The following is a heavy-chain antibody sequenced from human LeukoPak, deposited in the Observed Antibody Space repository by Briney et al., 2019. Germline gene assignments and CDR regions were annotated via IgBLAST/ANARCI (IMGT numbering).Heavy chain of an antibody. CDR2: ISSSDSTI. V-gene: IGHV3-48*03. CDR1: GFTFSSYE. J-gene: IGHJ6*02. D-gene: IGHD2-15*01. CDR3: ARAGVAGMDV. Sequence: GGSLRLSCAASGFTFSSYEMNWVRQAPGKGLEWVSYISSSDSTIYYADSVKGRFTISRDNAKNSLYLQMNSLRAEDTAVYYCARAGVAGMDVWGQGTTVTVSS.